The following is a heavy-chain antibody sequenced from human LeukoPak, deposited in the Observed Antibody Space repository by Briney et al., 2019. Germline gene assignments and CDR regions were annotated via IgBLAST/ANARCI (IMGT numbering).Heavy chain of an antibody. CDR3: ASDYSKPTGAFDI. J-gene: IGHJ3*02. D-gene: IGHD4-11*01. V-gene: IGHV1-2*02. CDR1: GYTFTGYY. CDR2: INPNSGGT. Sequence: ASVEVSCKASGYTFTGYYMHWVRQAPGQGLEWMGWINPNSGGTNYAQKFQGRVTMTRDTSISTAYMELSRLRSDDTAVYYCASDYSKPTGAFDIWGQGTMVTVSS.